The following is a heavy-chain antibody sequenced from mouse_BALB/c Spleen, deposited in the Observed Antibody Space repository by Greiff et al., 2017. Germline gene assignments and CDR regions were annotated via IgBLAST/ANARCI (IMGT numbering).Heavy chain of an antibody. V-gene: IGHV1-37*01. CDR1: GYSFTGYF. CDR2: INPYNGDT. J-gene: IGHJ3*01. Sequence: EVKLVESGPELVKPGASVKISCKASGYSFTGYFMNWVKQSHGKSLEWIGRINPYNGDTFYTQKFKGKATLTVDKSSSTAHMELLSLTSEDSAVYCCACYYGSSYSFAYWGQGTLVTVSA. D-gene: IGHD1-1*01. CDR3: ACYYGSSYSFAY.